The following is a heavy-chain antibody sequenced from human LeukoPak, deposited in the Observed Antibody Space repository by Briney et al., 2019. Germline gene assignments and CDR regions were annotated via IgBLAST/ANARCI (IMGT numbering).Heavy chain of an antibody. CDR2: TYYRSKWYN. CDR3: ARSYRYCGGDCFAFDI. V-gene: IGHV6-1*01. D-gene: IGHD2-21*02. CDR1: GDSVSSNSAA. Sequence: SQTLSLTCAISGDSVSSNSAAWNWIRQSPSRGLEWLGRTYYRSKWYNDYAVSVKSRITINPDTSKNQFSLQLNSVTPEDTAVYYCARSYRYCGGDCFAFDIWGQGTMVTVSS. J-gene: IGHJ3*02.